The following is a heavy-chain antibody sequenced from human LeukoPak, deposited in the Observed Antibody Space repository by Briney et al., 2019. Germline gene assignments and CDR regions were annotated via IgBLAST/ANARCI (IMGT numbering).Heavy chain of an antibody. J-gene: IGHJ3*02. CDR1: GFTFSSYA. Sequence: GGSLRLSCAASGFTFSSYAMSWVRQASGKGLEWVSGISGSGGSTDYADSVKGRFTISRDNSKNTLYLQMNSLRAEDTAVYYCAKGRMYSSSSDAFDIWGQGTMVTVSS. CDR3: AKGRMYSSSSDAFDI. V-gene: IGHV3-23*01. D-gene: IGHD6-6*01. CDR2: ISGSGGST.